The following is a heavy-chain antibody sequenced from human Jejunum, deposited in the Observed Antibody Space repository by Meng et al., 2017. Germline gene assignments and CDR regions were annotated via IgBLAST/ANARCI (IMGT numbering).Heavy chain of an antibody. CDR2: ISPDGRGT. Sequence: GGSLRLSCAASGFTLSNFPIHWVRRAPGKGLEWVAAISPDGRGTFYADSVKGRFTISRDTSKDTVSLQMNSLRSDDAAVYYCAREKGSSGRAGWCDPWGQGTLVTVSS. J-gene: IGHJ5*02. V-gene: IGHV3-30*01. D-gene: IGHD6-19*01. CDR3: AREKGSSGRAGWCDP. CDR1: GFTLSNFP.